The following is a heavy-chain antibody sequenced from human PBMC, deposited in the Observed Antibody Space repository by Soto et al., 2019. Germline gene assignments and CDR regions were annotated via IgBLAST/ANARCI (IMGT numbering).Heavy chain of an antibody. J-gene: IGHJ5*02. CDR3: ARRHMIVANWFDP. V-gene: IGHV1-69*13. Sequence: ASVKVSCKASGGTFSSYAISWVRQAPGQGLEWMGGIIPIFGTANYAQKFQGRVTITADESTSTAYMELSSLRSEDTAVYYCARRHMIVANWFDPWGQGTLVTVSS. CDR1: GGTFSSYA. CDR2: IIPIFGTA. D-gene: IGHD3-22*01.